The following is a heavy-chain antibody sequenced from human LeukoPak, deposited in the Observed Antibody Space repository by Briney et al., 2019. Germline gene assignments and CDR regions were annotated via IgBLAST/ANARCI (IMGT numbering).Heavy chain of an antibody. CDR2: INHSGGT. D-gene: IGHD3-10*01. V-gene: IGHV4-34*01. J-gene: IGHJ4*02. Sequence: SETLSLTCAVYGGSFSGYYWSWIRQPPGKGLEWIGEINHSGGTDYNPSLKSRVTISVDTSKNQFSLKLSSVTAADTAVYYCASANGSGKTYRIDYWGQGTLVTVSS. CDR1: GGSFSGYY. CDR3: ASANGSGKTYRIDY.